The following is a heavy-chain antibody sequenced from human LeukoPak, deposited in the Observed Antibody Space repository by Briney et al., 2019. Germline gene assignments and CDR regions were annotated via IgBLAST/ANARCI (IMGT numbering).Heavy chain of an antibody. CDR3: ARDLYSSGWD. V-gene: IGHV1-2*02. Sequence: ASVKVSCKPSGYTFTGYSMHWVRQAPRQGLEWMGWIKTNSGGTNYAQKFQGRVAMTRDTSISTAYMELSRLRSDDTAVYYCARDLYSSGWDWGQGTLVTVSS. D-gene: IGHD6-19*01. J-gene: IGHJ4*02. CDR2: IKTNSGGT. CDR1: GYTFTGYS.